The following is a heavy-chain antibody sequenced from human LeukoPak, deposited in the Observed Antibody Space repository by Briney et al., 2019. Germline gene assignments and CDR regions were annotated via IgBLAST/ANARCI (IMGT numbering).Heavy chain of an antibody. D-gene: IGHD1-26*01. CDR3: ARERGSYYHGAFDI. CDR2: IYHSGST. J-gene: IGHJ3*02. Sequence: SETLSLTCTVSGYSISSGYYWGWIRQPPGKGLEWIGSIYHSGSTYYNPSLKSRVTISVDTSKNQFSLKLSSVTAADTAVYYCARERGSYYHGAFDIWGQGTMVTVSS. V-gene: IGHV4-38-2*02. CDR1: GYSISSGYY.